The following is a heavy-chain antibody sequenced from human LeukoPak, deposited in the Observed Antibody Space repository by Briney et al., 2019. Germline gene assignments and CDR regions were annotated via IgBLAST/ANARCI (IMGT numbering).Heavy chain of an antibody. CDR3: ARGRGYCSDGSCYSPGVYFDY. D-gene: IGHD2-15*01. CDR1: GGSFSGYY. J-gene: IGHJ4*02. CDR2: INDSGST. Sequence: SETLSLTCAVYGGSFSGYYWTWIRQPPGKGLEWIGEINDSGSTNYNPSLKSRVTISVDTSKNQFSLKLRSVTAADTAVYYCARGRGYCSDGSCYSPGVYFDYWGQGTLVTVSS. V-gene: IGHV4-34*01.